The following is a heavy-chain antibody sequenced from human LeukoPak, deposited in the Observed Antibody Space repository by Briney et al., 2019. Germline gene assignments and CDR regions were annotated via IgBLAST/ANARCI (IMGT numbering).Heavy chain of an antibody. V-gene: IGHV3-30*02. CDR1: GFTFSSYG. D-gene: IGHD4-17*01. CDR3: AKGLTTVTTGDY. J-gene: IGHJ4*02. Sequence: PGGSPRLSCAASGFTFSSYGMHWVRQAPGKGLEWVAFIRYDGSNKYYADSVKGRFTISRDNSKNTLYLQMNSLRAEDTAVYYCAKGLTTVTTGDYWGQGTLVTVSS. CDR2: IRYDGSNK.